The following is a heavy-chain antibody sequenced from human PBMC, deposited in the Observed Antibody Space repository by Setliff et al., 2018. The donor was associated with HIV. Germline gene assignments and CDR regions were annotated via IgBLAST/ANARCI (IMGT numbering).Heavy chain of an antibody. J-gene: IGHJ5*01. D-gene: IGHD2-8*01. V-gene: IGHV3-74*03. Sequence: GGSLRLSCAASGFTFSNYWMNWVRQAPGKGLVWVSRINNDGGSRTYADSVKGRFTIYRDNAKNTLYLQMYNLRGEDTAVYYCAPGHLWFDSWGQGTLVTVSS. CDR1: GFTFSNYW. CDR3: APGHLWFDS. CDR2: INNDGGSR.